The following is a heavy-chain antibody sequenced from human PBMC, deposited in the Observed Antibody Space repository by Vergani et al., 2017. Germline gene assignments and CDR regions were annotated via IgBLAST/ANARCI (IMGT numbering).Heavy chain of an antibody. V-gene: IGHV4-38-2*02. D-gene: IGHD3-9*01. J-gene: IGHJ4*02. CDR3: ARDTFYSIFF. CDR2: IYHSGST. CDR1: GYSISSGYY. Sequence: QVQLQESGPGLVKPSETLSLTCTVSGYSISSGYYWGWIRQPPGKGLEWIGSIYHSGSTYYNPSLKSRVTISVDTSKNQFSLKLSFVTAADTAVYYCARDTFYSIFFWGQGTLVTVSS.